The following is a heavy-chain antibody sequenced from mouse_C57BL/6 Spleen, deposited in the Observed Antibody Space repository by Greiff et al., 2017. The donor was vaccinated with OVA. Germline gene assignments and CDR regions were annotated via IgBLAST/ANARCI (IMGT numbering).Heavy chain of an antibody. V-gene: IGHV1-26*01. J-gene: IGHJ4*01. CDR3: ASGLEDYAMDY. Sequence: VPLPPSGPELVKPGASVKISCKASGYTFTDYYMNWVKQSHGKSLEWIGDINPNNGGTSYNQKFKGKATLTVDKSSSTAYMELRSLTSEDSAVYYCASGLEDYAMDYWGQGTSVTVSS. D-gene: IGHD4-1*01. CDR2: INPNNGGT. CDR1: GYTFTDYY.